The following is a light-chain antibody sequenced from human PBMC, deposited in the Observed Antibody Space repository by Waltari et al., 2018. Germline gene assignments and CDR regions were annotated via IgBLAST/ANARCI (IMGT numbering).Light chain of an antibody. Sequence: SYVLTQPPSVSVAPGETARITCGGNNIGSKSVHWYQQEPGQAPILVIYYNNDRPSGSPERFSGSNSGNTATLASSRVDAGDEADDYCQVWDSDSGHVVFGGGTKLAVL. V-gene: IGLV3-21*01. J-gene: IGLJ2*01. CDR3: QVWDSDSGHVV. CDR2: YNN. CDR1: NIGSKS.